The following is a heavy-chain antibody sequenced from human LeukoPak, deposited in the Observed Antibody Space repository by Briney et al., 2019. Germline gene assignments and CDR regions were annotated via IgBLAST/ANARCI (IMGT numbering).Heavy chain of an antibody. CDR1: GGSFSGYY. D-gene: IGHD3-3*01. CDR2: INHSGST. V-gene: IGHV4-34*01. J-gene: IGHJ4*02. CDR3: ARGRYYDFWSGPGGYFDY. Sequence: PSETLSLTCAVYGGSFSGYYWSWIRQPPGKGLKWIGEINHSGSTNYNPSLKSRVTISVDTSKNQFSLKLSSVTAADTAVYYCARGRYYDFWSGPGGYFDYWGQGTLVTVSS.